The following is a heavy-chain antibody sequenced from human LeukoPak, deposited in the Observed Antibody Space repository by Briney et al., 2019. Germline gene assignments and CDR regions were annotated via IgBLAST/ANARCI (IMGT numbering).Heavy chain of an antibody. CDR3: ARDPTFVVVPAGYAFDI. V-gene: IGHV4-30-2*01. J-gene: IGHJ3*02. CDR2: IYHSGST. D-gene: IGHD2-2*01. Sequence: SETLSLTCTVSGGSISSGGYYWSWIRQPPGKGLEWIGYIYHSGSTYYNPSLKSRVTISVDRSKNQFSLKLSSVTAADTAVYYCARDPTFVVVPAGYAFDIWGQGTMVTVSS. CDR1: GGSISSGGYY.